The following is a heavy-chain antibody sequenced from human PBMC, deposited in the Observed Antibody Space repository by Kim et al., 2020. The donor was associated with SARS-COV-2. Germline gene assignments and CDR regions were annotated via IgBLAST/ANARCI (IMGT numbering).Heavy chain of an antibody. J-gene: IGHJ5*02. V-gene: IGHV3-30*03. Sequence: GGSLRLSCAASGFTFSSHVMHWVRPAPGKGLEWVALISYEGSTQKYTDSVKGRFTVSRDNSKDSLFLQMNSLRPGDTAVYYCARNLVGDTDLGPWGQGTLFTVSS. CDR3: ARNLVGDTDLGP. CDR1: GFTFSSHV. D-gene: IGHD1-26*01. CDR2: ISYEGSTQ.